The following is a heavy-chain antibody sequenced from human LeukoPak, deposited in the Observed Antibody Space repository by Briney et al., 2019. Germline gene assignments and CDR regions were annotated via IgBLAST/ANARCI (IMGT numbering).Heavy chain of an antibody. Sequence: PGGSLRLSCVASGIIFSGYGMHWVRQTPGKGLEWVTFIGYDGNNERYAESVRGRFTTSRDNSRNTLYLQMNRLRDEDTAVYFCVQDPVWSNLLERPASPPRSEAFDLWGQGTMVTVSS. J-gene: IGHJ3*01. CDR1: GIIFSGYG. V-gene: IGHV3-30*02. CDR2: IGYDGNNE. CDR3: VQDPVWSNLLERPASPPRSEAFDL. D-gene: IGHD3-3*01.